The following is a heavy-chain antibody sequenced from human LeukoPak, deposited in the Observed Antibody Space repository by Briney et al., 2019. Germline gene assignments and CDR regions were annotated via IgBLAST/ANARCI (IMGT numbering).Heavy chain of an antibody. Sequence: GSLRLSCAASGFTFSSYAMSWVRQAPGKGLEWVSAISGSGGSTYYADSVKGRFTISRDNSKNTLYLQMNSLRAEDTAVYYCAKSSGSGYDLGYYFDYWGQGTLVTVSS. CDR1: GFTFSSYA. V-gene: IGHV3-23*01. CDR2: ISGSGGST. J-gene: IGHJ4*02. CDR3: AKSSGSGYDLGYYFDY. D-gene: IGHD5-12*01.